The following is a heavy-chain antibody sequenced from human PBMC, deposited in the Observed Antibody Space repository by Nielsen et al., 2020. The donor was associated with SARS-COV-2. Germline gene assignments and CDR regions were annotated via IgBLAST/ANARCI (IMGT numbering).Heavy chain of an antibody. CDR2: ISSSSSYI. J-gene: IGHJ6*02. D-gene: IGHD3-10*01. V-gene: IGHV3-21*01. Sequence: WIRQPPGKGLERVSSISSSSSYIYYADSVKGRFTISRDNAKNSLYLQMNSLRAEDTAVYYCARNWSSGSGSSYYYYGMDVWGQGTTVTVSS. CDR3: ARNWSSGSGSSYYYYGMDV.